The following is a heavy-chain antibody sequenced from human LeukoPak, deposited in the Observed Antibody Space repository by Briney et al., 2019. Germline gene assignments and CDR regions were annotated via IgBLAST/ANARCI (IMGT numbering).Heavy chain of an antibody. J-gene: IGHJ4*02. CDR1: GFTFSSYA. CDR3: ARRAGAYSHPYDY. D-gene: IGHD4/OR15-4a*01. V-gene: IGHV3-23*01. Sequence: GGSLRLSCAASGFTFSSYAMNWVRPAPGKGLDWVSAIRGRGGSTHYPDCVEGRFTISRDNSKNTLYLKMNSLRAEDTAVYYCARRAGAYSHPYDYWGQGTLVTVSS. CDR2: IRGRGGST.